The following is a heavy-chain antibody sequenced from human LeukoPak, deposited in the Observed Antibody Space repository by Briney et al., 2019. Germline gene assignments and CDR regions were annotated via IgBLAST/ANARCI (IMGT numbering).Heavy chain of an antibody. V-gene: IGHV3-53*01. D-gene: IGHD3-22*01. CDR2: IYLGGGT. J-gene: IGHJ4*02. CDR1: GIAVTTNY. Sequence: GGSLRLSCAASGIAVTTNYMSWVRQAPGKGLEWVSVIYLGGGTHHADSVKGRFTISRDYSMNTLYLEMNSLRVEDTAIYYCASPSNNSRYAFDYWGQGTLVPVSS. CDR3: ASPSNNSRYAFDY.